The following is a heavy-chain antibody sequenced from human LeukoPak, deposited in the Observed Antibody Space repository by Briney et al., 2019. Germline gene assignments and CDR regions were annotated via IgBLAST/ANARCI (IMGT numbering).Heavy chain of an antibody. V-gene: IGHV3-15*01. J-gene: IGHJ4*02. CDR1: GFTFSNAW. Sequence: PGGSLRLCCAASGFTFSNAWMSWVRQAPGKGLEWVGRIKSKTDGGTTDYAAPVKGRFTISRDDSKNTLYLQMNSLKTEDTAVYYCTTHPIQLWKRGVYWGQGTLVTVSS. CDR2: IKSKTDGGTT. D-gene: IGHD5-18*01. CDR3: TTHPIQLWKRGVY.